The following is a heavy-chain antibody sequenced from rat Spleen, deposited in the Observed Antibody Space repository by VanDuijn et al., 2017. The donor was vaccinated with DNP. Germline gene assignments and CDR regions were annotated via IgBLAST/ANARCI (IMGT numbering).Heavy chain of an antibody. CDR1: GFTFSNAA. CDR3: TAADRYHFDN. CDR2: IKTKPNNYAT. V-gene: IGHV10-5*01. Sequence: VQVVESGGGLVQPKESMKISCAASGFTFSNAAMYWVRQAPGKGLEWVARIKTKPNNYATYYGDSVKGRFTISRDDSKSMVYLQMDNLKIEDTARYDCTAADRYHFDNWGQGVMVTVSS. J-gene: IGHJ2*01.